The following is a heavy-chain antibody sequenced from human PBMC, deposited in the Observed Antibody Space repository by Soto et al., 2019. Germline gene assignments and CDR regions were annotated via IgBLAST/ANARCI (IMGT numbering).Heavy chain of an antibody. CDR2: IKQDGSEK. CDR1: GFTFSSYW. D-gene: IGHD3-10*01. V-gene: IGHV3-7*01. J-gene: IGHJ3*02. Sequence: EVQLVESGGGLVQPGGSLRLSCAASGFTFSSYWMSWVRQAPGKGLEWVANIKQDGSEKYYVDSVKGRFTISRDNAKNSLYLQMTGLRAEDTDVYYCARDRLRYYKAAFDIWGQGTMVTVSS. CDR3: ARDRLRYYKAAFDI.